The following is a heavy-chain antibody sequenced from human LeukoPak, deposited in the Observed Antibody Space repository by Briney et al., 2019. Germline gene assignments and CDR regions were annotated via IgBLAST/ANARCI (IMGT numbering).Heavy chain of an antibody. D-gene: IGHD6-19*01. V-gene: IGHV4-39*01. CDR2: IYYSGST. CDR3: ARHTQWLLRLSY. Sequence: SETLSLTCTVSGGSISSSNYYWGWIRQPPGKGLEWIGSIYYSGSTHYNPSLKSRVTISVDTSKNQFSLILSSVTAADTAVYYCARHTQWLLRLSYWGQGTLVTVSS. J-gene: IGHJ4*02. CDR1: GGSISSSNYY.